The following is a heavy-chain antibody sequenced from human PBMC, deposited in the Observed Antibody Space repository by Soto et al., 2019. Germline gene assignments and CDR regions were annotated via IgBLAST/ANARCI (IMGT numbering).Heavy chain of an antibody. CDR3: AKTRFSDPLERYCSGGSCYSHAFDI. CDR1: GFTFSSYA. D-gene: IGHD2-15*01. Sequence: PGGSLRLSCAASGFTFSSYAMSWVRQAPGKGLEWVSAISGSGGSTYYADSVKGRFTISRDNSKNTLYLQMNSLRAEDTAVYYCAKTRFSDPLERYCSGGSCYSHAFDIWGQRTMVTVSS. V-gene: IGHV3-23*01. J-gene: IGHJ3*02. CDR2: ISGSGGST.